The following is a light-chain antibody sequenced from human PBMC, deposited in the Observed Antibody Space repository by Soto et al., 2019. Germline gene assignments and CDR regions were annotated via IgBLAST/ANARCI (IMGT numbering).Light chain of an antibody. V-gene: IGKV1-8*01. CDR1: QGISSD. J-gene: IGKJ4*01. Sequence: AIRMTQSPSSFSASTGDRVTITCRASQGISSDLAWYQVKPGKAQRLLIYTASYLESGVPSRFSGSGVGTDFTISVRSLPSEDFAVYYCQQYFSYPHTCGGGTKVEIK. CDR3: QQYFSYPHT. CDR2: TAS.